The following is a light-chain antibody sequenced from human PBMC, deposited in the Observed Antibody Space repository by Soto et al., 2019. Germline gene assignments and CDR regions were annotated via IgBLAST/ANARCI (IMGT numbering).Light chain of an antibody. CDR3: QQYGSSPLVT. V-gene: IGKV3-20*01. Sequence: EIVLTQSPGTLSLSPGERATLSCRASQSVSSSYLAWYQQKPGQAPRLLIYGASSRATGIPYRFSGSGTGTHFTPTISILEPEDLAVYYCQQYGSSPLVTFGQGTRLEIK. J-gene: IGKJ5*01. CDR2: GAS. CDR1: QSVSSSY.